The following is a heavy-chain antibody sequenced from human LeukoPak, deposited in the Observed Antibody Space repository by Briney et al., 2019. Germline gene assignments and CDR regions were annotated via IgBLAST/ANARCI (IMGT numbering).Heavy chain of an antibody. V-gene: IGHV3-20*04. Sequence: GGSLRLSCAASGFTFDDYGMSWVRHAPGKGLEWVSGINWNGGSTGYADSVKGRFTISRDNAKNSLYLQMNSLRAEDTALYYCAREGIGHYYYYYYMDVWGKGTTVTISS. CDR3: AREGIGHYYYYYYMDV. CDR2: INWNGGST. CDR1: GFTFDDYG. J-gene: IGHJ6*03. D-gene: IGHD2-21*01.